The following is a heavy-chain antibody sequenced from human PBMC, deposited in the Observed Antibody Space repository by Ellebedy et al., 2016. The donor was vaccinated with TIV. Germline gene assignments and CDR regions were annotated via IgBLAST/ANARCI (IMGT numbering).Heavy chain of an antibody. D-gene: IGHD6-19*01. CDR3: ASSGWFGRSRNWFDP. J-gene: IGHJ5*02. CDR2: INHSGST. CDR1: GGSFSGYY. Sequence: MPSETLSLTCAVYGGSFSGYYWSWIRQPPGKGLEWIGEINHSGSTNYNPSLKSRVTISVDTSKNQFSLKLSSVTAADTAVYYCASSGWFGRSRNWFDPWGQGTLVTVSS. V-gene: IGHV4-34*01.